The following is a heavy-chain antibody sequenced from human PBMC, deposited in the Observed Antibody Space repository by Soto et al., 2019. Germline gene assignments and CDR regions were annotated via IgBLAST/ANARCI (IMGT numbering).Heavy chain of an antibody. CDR1: GFTFSSYA. V-gene: IGHV3-23*01. D-gene: IGHD1-26*01. CDR2: ISGSGGST. Sequence: EGSLRLSCAASGFTFSSYAMTWVRQAPGKGLEWVSAISGSGGSTYYADSVKGQFTISRDNSKNTLYLQMNSLRAEDTAVYYYAKGLYSGSYFDYWGQGTLVTVSS. CDR3: AKGLYSGSYFDY. J-gene: IGHJ4*02.